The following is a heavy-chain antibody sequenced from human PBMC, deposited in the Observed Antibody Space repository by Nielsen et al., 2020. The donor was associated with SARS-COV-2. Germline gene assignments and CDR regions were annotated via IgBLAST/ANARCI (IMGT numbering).Heavy chain of an antibody. J-gene: IGHJ4*02. CDR1: GYTFTSYG. D-gene: IGHD1-26*01. V-gene: IGHV1-18*01. CDR3: ARDKWNSGSPRSFDY. Sequence: ASVKVSCKASGYTFTSYGISWVRQAPGQGLEWMGWISAYNGNTNYAQKLQGRVTMTTDTSTSTAYMELRSLRSDDTAVYYCARDKWNSGSPRSFDYWGQGTLVTVSS. CDR2: ISAYNGNT.